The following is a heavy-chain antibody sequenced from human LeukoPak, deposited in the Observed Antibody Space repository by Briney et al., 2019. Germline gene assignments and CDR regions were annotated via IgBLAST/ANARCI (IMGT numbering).Heavy chain of an antibody. V-gene: IGHV3-23*01. CDR3: ASRLCRGTACYYFDY. CDR1: GFTFNDYA. CDR2: ISGSGADT. J-gene: IGHJ4*02. D-gene: IGHD2-2*01. Sequence: PGGSLRLSCATSGFTFNDYAMNWVRQAPGKGLEWVAGISGSGADTYYADSVKGRFTISRDNSKNTLYLQTDTLRVEDTAVYYCASRLCRGTACYYFDYWGQRTLVTVSS.